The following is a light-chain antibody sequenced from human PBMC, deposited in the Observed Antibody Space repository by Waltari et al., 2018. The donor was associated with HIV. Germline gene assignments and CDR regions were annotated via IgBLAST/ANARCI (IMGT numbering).Light chain of an antibody. CDR3: SSYTSNSIWV. CDR2: DVS. J-gene: IGLJ3*02. V-gene: IGLV2-14*01. Sequence: QSALTQPASVSGSPGQSITISCTGTSSDVGAYKYVSWYQHHAVKAPKLMIFDVSDRPPGVPNRFSGSKSGNTASLTISGLQAEDEADYYCSSYTSNSIWVFGGGTKVTVL. CDR1: SSDVGAYKY.